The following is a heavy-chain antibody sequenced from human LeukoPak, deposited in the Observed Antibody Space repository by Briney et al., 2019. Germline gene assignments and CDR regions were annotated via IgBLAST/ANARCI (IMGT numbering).Heavy chain of an antibody. V-gene: IGHV3-33*08. J-gene: IGHJ4*02. CDR2: IWYDGSNK. CDR1: GFTFSSYA. D-gene: IGHD6-6*01. Sequence: GGSLRLSCAASGFTFSSYAMSWVRQAPGKGLEWVAVIWYDGSNKYYADSVKGRFTISRDNSKNTLYLQMNSLRAEDTAVYYCARDFTDSSSSLDYWGQGTLVTVSS. CDR3: ARDFTDSSSSLDY.